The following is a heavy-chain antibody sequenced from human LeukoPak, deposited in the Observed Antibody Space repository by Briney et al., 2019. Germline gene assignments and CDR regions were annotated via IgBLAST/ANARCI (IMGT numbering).Heavy chain of an antibody. Sequence: GGSLRLSCAASGFTFSDYYMSWIRQAQGKGLEWVSYISNIVSHTHYADSVKGRFTISRDNAKKSLYLQMNSLRAEDTAVYYCARDHYDILTGYYYFDYWGQGTLVTVSS. CDR1: GFTFSDYY. CDR3: ARDHYDILTGYYYFDY. D-gene: IGHD3-9*01. CDR2: ISNIVSHT. J-gene: IGHJ4*02. V-gene: IGHV3-11*05.